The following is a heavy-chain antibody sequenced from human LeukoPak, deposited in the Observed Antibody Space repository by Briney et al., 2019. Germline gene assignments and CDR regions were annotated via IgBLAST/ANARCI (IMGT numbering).Heavy chain of an antibody. V-gene: IGHV4-59*01. CDR2: IYYSGST. CDR1: GVSISSYY. CDR3: ARVEIVVVPAANSFWFDP. J-gene: IGHJ5*02. Sequence: SETLSLTCTVSGVSISSYYWSWIRQPPGKGLEWIGYIYYSGSTNYNPSLKSRVTISVDTSKNQFSLKLSSVTAADTAVYYCARVEIVVVPAANSFWFDPWGQGTLVTVSS. D-gene: IGHD2-2*03.